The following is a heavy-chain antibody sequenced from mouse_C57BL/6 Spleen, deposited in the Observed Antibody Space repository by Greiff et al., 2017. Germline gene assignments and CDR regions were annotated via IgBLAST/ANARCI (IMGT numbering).Heavy chain of an antibody. D-gene: IGHD1-1*01. CDR1: GYTFTSYW. Sequence: VQLKQPGAELVKPGASVKLSCKASGYTFTSYWMHWVKQRPGQGLEWIGMIHPNSGSTNYNEKFKSKATLTVDKSSSTAYMQLSSLTSEDSAVYYCARSATVVATEFAYWGQGTLVTVSA. CDR3: ARSATVVATEFAY. J-gene: IGHJ3*01. V-gene: IGHV1-64*01. CDR2: IHPNSGST.